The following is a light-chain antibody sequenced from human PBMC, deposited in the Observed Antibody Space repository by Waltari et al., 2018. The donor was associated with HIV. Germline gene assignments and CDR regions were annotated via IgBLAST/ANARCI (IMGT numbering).Light chain of an antibody. Sequence: DIQMTQSPSTLSASVGDRVTITCRASQNINNWLAWYQQKPGKAPKLLIYGASTLESGVPSRFSGSGSGTDFTLTISSLEPEDFAVYYCQQCSNWPVTFGQGTRLEIK. CDR3: QQCSNWPVT. CDR1: QNINNW. V-gene: IGKV1-5*03. CDR2: GAS. J-gene: IGKJ5*01.